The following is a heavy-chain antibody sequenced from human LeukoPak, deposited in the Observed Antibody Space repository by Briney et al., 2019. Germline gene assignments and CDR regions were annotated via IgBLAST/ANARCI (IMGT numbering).Heavy chain of an antibody. V-gene: IGHV1-3*01. CDR3: ARDRRGYSSGWYGYYYYYGMDV. J-gene: IGHJ6*02. D-gene: IGHD6-19*01. CDR1: GYTFTSYA. CDR2: INAGNGNT. Sequence: RVASVKVSCKASGYTFTSYAMHWVRQAPGQRLEWMGWINAGNGNTKYSQKFQGRVTITRDTSASTAYMELSSLRSEDTAVYYCARDRRGYSSGWYGYYYYYGMDVWGQGTTVTVSS.